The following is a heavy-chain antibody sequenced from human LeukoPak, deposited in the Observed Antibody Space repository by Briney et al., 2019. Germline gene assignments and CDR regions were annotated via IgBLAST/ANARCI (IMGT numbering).Heavy chain of an antibody. J-gene: IGHJ2*01. CDR2: TYYRSKWNN. V-gene: IGHV6-1*01. D-gene: IGHD3-10*01. CDR1: GDSVSSNSAA. CDR3: ARARGYFDL. Sequence: PSQTPSLTCAISGDSVSSNSAAWSWIRQSPSRGLEWLGRTYYRSKWNNNYAISVKSRITINPDTSKNQFSLQLNSVTPKDTGVYYCARARGYFDLWGRGTLVTVSS.